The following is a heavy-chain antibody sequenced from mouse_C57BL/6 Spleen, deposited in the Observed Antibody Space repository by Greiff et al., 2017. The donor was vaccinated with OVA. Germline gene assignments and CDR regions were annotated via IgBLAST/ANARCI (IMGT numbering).Heavy chain of an antibody. V-gene: IGHV5-17*01. CDR3: ARPREDYAMDY. Sequence: DVHLVESGGGLVKPGGSLKLSCAASGFTFSDYGMHWVRQAPEKGLEWVAYISSGSSTIYYADTVKGRFTISRDNAKNTLFLQMTSLRSEDTAMYYCARPREDYAMDYWGQGTSVTVSP. CDR1: GFTFSDYG. CDR2: ISSGSSTI. J-gene: IGHJ4*01.